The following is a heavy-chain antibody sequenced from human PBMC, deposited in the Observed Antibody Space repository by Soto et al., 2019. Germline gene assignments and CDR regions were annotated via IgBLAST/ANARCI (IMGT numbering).Heavy chain of an antibody. V-gene: IGHV1-3*01. CDR3: AKRYGLGSSGYYGMDV. CDR2: INAGNGNT. Sequence: AGVEVSCRACGCTFTSYTMHWVRPAAGRRLQWMGWINAGNGNTKYSQTYQGRVTITRDTSASTAYMELSSLRSEDTAVDYCAKRYGLGSSGYYGMDVWGQGTTVTVSS. D-gene: IGHD3-10*01. CDR1: GCTFTSYT. J-gene: IGHJ6*02.